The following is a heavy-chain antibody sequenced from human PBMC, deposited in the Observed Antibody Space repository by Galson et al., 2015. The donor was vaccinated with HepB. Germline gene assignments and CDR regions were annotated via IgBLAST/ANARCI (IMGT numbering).Heavy chain of an antibody. CDR2: ISGSGGST. D-gene: IGHD3-16*01. J-gene: IGHJ4*02. Sequence: SLRLSCAASGFTFSSYAMSWVRQAPGKGLEWVAAISGSGGSTYYADSVKGRFTISRDNSKNTLYLQMNSLRAEDTAVYYCAKDASAHRGGNYFDYWGQGTLVTVSS. CDR1: GFTFSSYA. V-gene: IGHV3-23*01. CDR3: AKDASAHRGGNYFDY.